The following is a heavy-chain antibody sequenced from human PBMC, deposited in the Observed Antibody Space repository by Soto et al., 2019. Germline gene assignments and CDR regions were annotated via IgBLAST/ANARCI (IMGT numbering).Heavy chain of an antibody. CDR3: ARDRGYSYGYGGYFDY. CDR2: IIPILGIA. J-gene: IGHJ4*02. V-gene: IGHV1-69*08. CDR1: GGTFSSYT. D-gene: IGHD5-18*01. Sequence: QVQLVQSGAEVKKPGSSVKVSCKASGGTFSSYTISWVRQAPGQGLEWMGRIIPILGIANYAQKFQGRVTITADKSTRTAYMELSSLRSEDTAVYYCARDRGYSYGYGGYFDYWGQGTLVTVSS.